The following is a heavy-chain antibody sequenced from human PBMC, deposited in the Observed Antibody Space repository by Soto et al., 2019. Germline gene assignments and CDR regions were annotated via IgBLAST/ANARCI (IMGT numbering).Heavy chain of an antibody. CDR1: GGSVSSGSYY. CDR3: ARHVKSGYYYYYMDV. D-gene: IGHD3-10*02. V-gene: IGHV4-61*01. Sequence: SETLSLTCTVSGGSVSSGSYYWSWIRQPPGKGLEWIGYIYYSGSTNYNTSLKSRVTISVDTSKNQFSLKLSSVTAADTAVYYCARHVKSGYYYYYMDVWGKGTTVTVS. J-gene: IGHJ6*03. CDR2: IYYSGST.